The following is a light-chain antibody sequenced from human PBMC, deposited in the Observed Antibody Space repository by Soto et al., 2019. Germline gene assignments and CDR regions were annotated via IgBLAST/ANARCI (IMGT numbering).Light chain of an antibody. CDR2: DAA. CDR1: QSINKW. Sequence: IQMTQSPSTLSASVGDRVTITCRASQSINKWVAWFQQKSGRVPKLLIYDAATLQSGVPSRFSGTGSGTDFSLTISSLQPEDFATYYCQQYNIGYTFGQGTRLDIK. CDR3: QQYNIGYT. V-gene: IGKV1-5*01. J-gene: IGKJ2*01.